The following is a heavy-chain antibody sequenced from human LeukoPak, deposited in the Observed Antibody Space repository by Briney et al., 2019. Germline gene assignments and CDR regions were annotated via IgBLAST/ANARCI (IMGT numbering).Heavy chain of an antibody. Sequence: SVKVSCKASGYTFTSYYMHWVRQAPGQGLEWMGGIIPIFGTANYAQKFQGRVTITADESTSTAYMELSSLRSEDTAVYYCASALYDSSGYPDWGQGTLVTVSS. J-gene: IGHJ4*02. D-gene: IGHD3-22*01. CDR2: IIPIFGTA. CDR1: GYTFTSYY. V-gene: IGHV1-69*13. CDR3: ASALYDSSGYPD.